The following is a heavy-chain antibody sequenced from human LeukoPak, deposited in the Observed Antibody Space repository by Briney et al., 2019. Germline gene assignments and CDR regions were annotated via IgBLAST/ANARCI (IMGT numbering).Heavy chain of an antibody. CDR3: ARDNSYSDSSWWFDP. Sequence: ASVKVSCKASGYTLTSYYLHWVRQAPGQGLEWMGLINPSGSSTLYAQKFQGRVTMTRDTSTNTDYMELSSLRSEDTAVYYCARDNSYSDSSWWFDPWGQGTLVTVSS. J-gene: IGHJ5*02. CDR2: INPSGSST. D-gene: IGHD1-26*01. CDR1: GYTLTSYY. V-gene: IGHV1-46*01.